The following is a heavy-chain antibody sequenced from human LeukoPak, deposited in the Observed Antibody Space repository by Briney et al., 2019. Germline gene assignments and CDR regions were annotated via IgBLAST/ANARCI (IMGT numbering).Heavy chain of an antibody. V-gene: IGHV3-23*01. CDR1: GFTVSSNY. D-gene: IGHD3-22*01. CDR3: AKRDYYDSDHYYPLFDY. CDR2: MNGNGDKV. Sequence: GGSLRLSCAASGFTVSSNYMAWVRQAPGKGLEWVSGMNGNGDKVYYADSVKGRFTISRDNSKNTLYLQMNSLRGEDTAVYYCAKRDYYDSDHYYPLFDYWGQGTLVTVSS. J-gene: IGHJ4*02.